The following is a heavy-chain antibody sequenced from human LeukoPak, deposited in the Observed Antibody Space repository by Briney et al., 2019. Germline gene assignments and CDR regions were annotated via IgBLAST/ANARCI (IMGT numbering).Heavy chain of an antibody. CDR3: ARRSEVRRWVVPAAIKRRAYYMDV. CDR1: GFTFSSYS. D-gene: IGHD2-2*02. Sequence: GGSLRLSCAASGFTFSSYSMNWVRQAPGKGLEWVSYISSSSSTIYYADSVKGRFTISRDNAKNSLYLQMNSLRAEDTAVYYCARRSEVRRWVVPAAIKRRAYYMDVWGKGTTVTVSS. J-gene: IGHJ6*03. CDR2: ISSSSSTI. V-gene: IGHV3-48*01.